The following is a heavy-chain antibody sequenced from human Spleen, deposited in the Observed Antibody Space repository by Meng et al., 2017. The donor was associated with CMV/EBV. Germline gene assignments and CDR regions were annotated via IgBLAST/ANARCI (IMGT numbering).Heavy chain of an antibody. J-gene: IGHJ4*02. V-gene: IGHV4-34*01. CDR2: INHSGIT. Sequence: CLVYLWSFRIYYWSWIRQPPGKGLEWIGDINHSGITTYTPSLKSRVTISVDTSNNQFSLKMNSVTAADTAVYYCVRAGFRFRGLPDSWGQGTLVTVSS. D-gene: IGHD3-10*01. CDR1: LWSFRIYY. CDR3: VRAGFRFRGLPDS.